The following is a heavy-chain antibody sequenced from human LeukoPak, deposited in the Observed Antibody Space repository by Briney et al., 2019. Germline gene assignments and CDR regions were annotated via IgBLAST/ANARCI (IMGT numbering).Heavy chain of an antibody. CDR2: IIPIFGTA. CDR3: ARDSVAAAGTFDY. D-gene: IGHD6-13*01. Sequence: SVKVSCKASGGTFSSYAISWVRQAPGQGLEWMGGIIPIFGTANYAQKFQGRVTITTDESTSTAYMELSSLRSEDTAVYYCARDSVAAAGTFDYWGQGTLVTVSS. V-gene: IGHV1-69*05. CDR1: GGTFSSYA. J-gene: IGHJ4*02.